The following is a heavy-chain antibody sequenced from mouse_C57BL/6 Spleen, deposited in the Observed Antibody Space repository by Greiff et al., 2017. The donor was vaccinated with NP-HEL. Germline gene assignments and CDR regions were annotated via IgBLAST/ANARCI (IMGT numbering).Heavy chain of an antibody. V-gene: IGHV1-15*01. Sequence: QVQLQQSGAELVRPGASVTLSCKASGYTFTDYEMHWVKQTPVHGLEWIGAIDPETGGTAYNQKFKGKAILTADKSSSTAYMELRSLTSEDSAVYYCTRETTNAMDYWGQGTSVTVSS. J-gene: IGHJ4*01. CDR3: TRETTNAMDY. CDR1: GYTFTDYE. CDR2: IDPETGGT. D-gene: IGHD2-13*01.